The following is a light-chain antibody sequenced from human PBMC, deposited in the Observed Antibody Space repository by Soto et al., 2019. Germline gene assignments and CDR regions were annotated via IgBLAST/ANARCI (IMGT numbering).Light chain of an antibody. V-gene: IGLV2-23*01. Sequence: QSALTQPASVSGSPGQSITISCTGTSSDVGGYNLVSWYQQHPGKAPKLMIYEDSKWPSGVSNRFSGSKSGNTASLTISGLQAEDEANYFCCSYAGSSTFNWVFGGGTKLTVL. CDR3: CSYAGSSTFNWV. CDR2: EDS. CDR1: SSDVGGYNL. J-gene: IGLJ3*02.